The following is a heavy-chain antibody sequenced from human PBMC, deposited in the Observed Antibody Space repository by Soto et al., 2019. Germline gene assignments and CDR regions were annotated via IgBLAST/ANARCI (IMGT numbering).Heavy chain of an antibody. J-gene: IGHJ4*02. V-gene: IGHV3-30*18. CDR3: AKKPRLRPGIAAAGTPVLVDY. Sequence: PGGSLRLSCAASGFTFSSYGMHWVRQAPGKGLEWVAVISYDGSNKYYADSVKGRFTISRDNSKNTLYLQMNSLRAEDTAVYYCAKKPRLRPGIAAAGTPVLVDYWGQGTLVTVSS. D-gene: IGHD6-13*01. CDR2: ISYDGSNK. CDR1: GFTFSSYG.